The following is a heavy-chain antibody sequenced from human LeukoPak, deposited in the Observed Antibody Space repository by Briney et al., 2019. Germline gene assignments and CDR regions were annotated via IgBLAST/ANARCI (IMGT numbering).Heavy chain of an antibody. CDR2: INPSGGST. J-gene: IGHJ4*02. V-gene: IGHV1-46*01. D-gene: IGHD3-10*01. CDR1: GYTFTSYY. Sequence: ASVKVSCKAPGYTFTSYYMHWVRQAPGQGLEWMGIINPSGGSTSYAQKFQGRVTMTRDTSTSTVYMELSSLRSEDTAVYYCARDRSGSGSYPSYYFDYWGQGTLVTVSS. CDR3: ARDRSGSGSYPSYYFDY.